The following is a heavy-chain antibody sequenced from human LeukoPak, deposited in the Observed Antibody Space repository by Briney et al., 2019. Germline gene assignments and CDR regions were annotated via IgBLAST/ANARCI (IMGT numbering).Heavy chain of an antibody. CDR2: IYTSGST. J-gene: IGHJ4*02. D-gene: IGHD3-3*01. Sequence: PSETLSLTCTVSGGSISSYYWSWIRQPVGKGLEWIGRIYTSGSTTYNPSLKSRVTMSVDTSKNQFSLKLSSVTAADTAVYYCASSIFGVVPPAYWGQGTLVTVSS. CDR3: ASSIFGVVPPAY. V-gene: IGHV4-4*07. CDR1: GGSISSYY.